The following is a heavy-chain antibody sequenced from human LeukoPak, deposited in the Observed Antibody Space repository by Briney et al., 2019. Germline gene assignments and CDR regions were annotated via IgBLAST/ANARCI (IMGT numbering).Heavy chain of an antibody. Sequence: PGGSLRLSCAASGFTFSSYAMSWVRQAPGKGLEWVSAISGSGGSTYYADSVKGRFTIPRDNSKNTLYLQMNSLRAEDTAVYYCANHPPYLSALPRDTAMATGDYCGPGTMVTVSS. CDR2: ISGSGGST. J-gene: IGHJ4*02. V-gene: IGHV3-23*01. D-gene: IGHD5-18*01. CDR3: ANHPPYLSALPRDTAMATGDY. CDR1: GFTFSSYA.